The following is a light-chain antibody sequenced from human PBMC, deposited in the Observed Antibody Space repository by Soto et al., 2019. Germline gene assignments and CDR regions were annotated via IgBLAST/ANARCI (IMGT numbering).Light chain of an antibody. J-gene: IGKJ5*01. CDR1: QSISKY. CDR2: AAS. V-gene: IGKV1-39*01. CDR3: QQTYSNTIT. Sequence: DIHMTQSPSSLSASVGYIFTIACRASQSISKYLNWYQKRTGKAPKLLIYAASSLQSGVPSRLSGSGYGTDLTITISSMKNEDFVTYYCQQTYSNTITFGQGTRLEIK.